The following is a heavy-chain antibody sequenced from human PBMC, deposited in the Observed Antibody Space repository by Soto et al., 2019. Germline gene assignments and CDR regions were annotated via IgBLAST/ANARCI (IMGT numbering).Heavy chain of an antibody. D-gene: IGHD6-19*01. CDR2: FDPEDGET. J-gene: IGHJ4*02. Sequence: GASVKVSCKVSGYTLTELSMHWVRQAPGKGLEWMGGFDPEDGETIYAQKFQGRVTMTEDTSTDTAYMELSRLRSEDTAVYYCATDGPVRVAATSDATWHYCAYWRRGTLVTASA. CDR1: GYTLTELS. V-gene: IGHV1-24*01. CDR3: ATDGPVRVAATSDATWHYCAY.